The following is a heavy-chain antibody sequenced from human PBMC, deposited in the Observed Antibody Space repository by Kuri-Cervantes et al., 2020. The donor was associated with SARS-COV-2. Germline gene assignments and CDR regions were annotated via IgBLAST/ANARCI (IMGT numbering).Heavy chain of an antibody. V-gene: IGHV3-7*01. CDR1: GGSISSYY. J-gene: IGHJ5*02. CDR2: IKQDGSEK. Sequence: GESLKISCTVSGGSISSYYWSWIRQPPGKGLEWVANIKQDGSEKYYVDSVKGRFTISRDNAKNSLYLQMNSLRAEDTAVYYCARDILVLGHNWFDPWGQGTLVTVSS. CDR3: ARDILVLGHNWFDP. D-gene: IGHD2-2*01.